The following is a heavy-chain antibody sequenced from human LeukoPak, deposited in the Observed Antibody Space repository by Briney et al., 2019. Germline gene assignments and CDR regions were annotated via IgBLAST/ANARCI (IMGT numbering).Heavy chain of an antibody. CDR1: GYTFTGYY. D-gene: IGHD6-13*01. CDR2: INPNSGGT. CDR3: ARAGYSSSRTIGY. J-gene: IGHJ4*02. V-gene: IGHV1-2*02. Sequence: ASVKVSCXASGYTFTGYYMHWVRQAPGQGLEWMGWINPNSGGTNYAQKFQGRVTMTRDTSISTAYMELSRLRSDDTAVYYCARAGYSSSRTIGYWGQGTLVTVSS.